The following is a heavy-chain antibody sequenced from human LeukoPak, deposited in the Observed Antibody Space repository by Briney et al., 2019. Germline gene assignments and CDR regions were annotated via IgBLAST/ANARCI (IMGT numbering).Heavy chain of an antibody. D-gene: IGHD6-13*01. J-gene: IGHJ3*02. Sequence: SETLSLTCTVSGYSISSGYYWGWIRQPPGKGLEWIGSIYHSGSTYYNPSLKSRVTISVDTSKNQFSLKLSSVTAADTAVYYCARVDIAAAGTEFDIWGQGTMVTASS. CDR2: IYHSGST. CDR1: GYSISSGYY. CDR3: ARVDIAAAGTEFDI. V-gene: IGHV4-38-2*02.